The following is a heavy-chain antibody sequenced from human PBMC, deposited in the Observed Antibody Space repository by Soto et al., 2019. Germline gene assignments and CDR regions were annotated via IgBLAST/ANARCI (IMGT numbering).Heavy chain of an antibody. CDR1: GFTFNNYG. D-gene: IGHD3-10*01. CDR2: ISFDGRNS. CDR3: VKQTGLGSYYHAGSGGHFDS. V-gene: IGHV3-30*18. Sequence: GGSLRLSCASSGFTFNNYGMHLVRQAPGKGLEWVVVISFDGRNSYYLDSVKGRFTISRDNSKNTLYLDMTSLRPEDTAIYFCVKQTGLGSYYHAGSGGHFDSLGQGILVTVSS. J-gene: IGHJ4*02.